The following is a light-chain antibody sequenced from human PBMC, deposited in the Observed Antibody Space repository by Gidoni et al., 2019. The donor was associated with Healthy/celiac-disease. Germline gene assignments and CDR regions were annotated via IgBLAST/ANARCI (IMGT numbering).Light chain of an antibody. J-gene: IGKJ4*01. CDR3: QQYNSYSLT. Sequence: DSQLTQSPSTLSASVGDRVTITCRASQSISSWLAWYQQKPGKAPKLLIYKASSLESGVPSRFSGSGSGTEFTLTISSLQPDDFATYYCQQYNSYSLTFXGXTKVEIK. V-gene: IGKV1-5*03. CDR1: QSISSW. CDR2: KAS.